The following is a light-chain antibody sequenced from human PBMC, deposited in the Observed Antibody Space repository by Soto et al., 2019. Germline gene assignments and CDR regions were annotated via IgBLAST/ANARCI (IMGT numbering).Light chain of an antibody. V-gene: IGKV3-15*01. J-gene: IGKJ4*01. CDR2: GAS. Sequence: EIVMPQSPSTLAVSPGERATLSCRASQSVSSNLAWYQQKPGQAPRLLIYGASTRATGFPARFSGSGSGTEFTFTISSLQSEDFAVYYCQQYNNWPLTFGGGTKVDIK. CDR1: QSVSSN. CDR3: QQYNNWPLT.